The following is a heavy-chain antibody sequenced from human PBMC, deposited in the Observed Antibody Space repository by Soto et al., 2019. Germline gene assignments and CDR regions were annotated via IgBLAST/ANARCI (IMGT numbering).Heavy chain of an antibody. J-gene: IGHJ6*02. CDR2: IYYSGST. D-gene: IGHD4-4*01. Sequence: QVQLQESGPGLVKPSQTLSLTCTVSGGSISSGDYYWSWIRQPPGKGLEWIGYIYYSGSTYYNPSLKSRVTISVDTSKNQFSLKLSSVTAADTAVYYCARAFYSNYENGYYYGMDVWGQGTTVTVSS. CDR3: ARAFYSNYENGYYYGMDV. CDR1: GGSISSGDYY. V-gene: IGHV4-30-4*01.